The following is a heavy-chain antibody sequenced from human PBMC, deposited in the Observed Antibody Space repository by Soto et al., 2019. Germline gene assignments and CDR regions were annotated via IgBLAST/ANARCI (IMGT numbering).Heavy chain of an antibody. CDR3: ATSSIAARKRYDACVI. D-gene: IGHD6-6*01. V-gene: IGHV5-51*01. Sequence: GESLKISCKGSGYSFTTYWIGWVRQMPGKGLECMGIIYPGDSDTRYSPSFQGQVTISADKSISTAYLQWSSLKASDTAMYYCATSSIAARKRYDACVIWGEGTMVPVS. CDR1: GYSFTTYW. J-gene: IGHJ3*02. CDR2: IYPGDSDT.